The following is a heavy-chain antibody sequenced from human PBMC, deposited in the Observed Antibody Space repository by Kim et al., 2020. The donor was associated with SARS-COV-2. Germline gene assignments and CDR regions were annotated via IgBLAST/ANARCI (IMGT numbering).Heavy chain of an antibody. CDR2: INHSGST. D-gene: IGHD4-17*01. J-gene: IGHJ6*02. Sequence: SETLSLTCAVYGGSFSGYYWSWIRQTPGKGLEWIGEINHSGSTNYNPSLKSRVTISVDTSKNQFSLKLSSVTAADTAVYYCARGRGGTTVVTLGLGYYYYYGMDVWGQGTTVTVSS. V-gene: IGHV4-34*01. CDR1: GGSFSGYY. CDR3: ARGRGGTTVVTLGLGYYYYYGMDV.